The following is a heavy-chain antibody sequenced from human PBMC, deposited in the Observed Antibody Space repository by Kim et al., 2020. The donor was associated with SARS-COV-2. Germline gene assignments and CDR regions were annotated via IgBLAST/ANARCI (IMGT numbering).Heavy chain of an antibody. Sequence: YADSVKGGFTISGDASRNTLYLQLNSLRAEDTALYYCARDQFRGHPDYFDFWGQGTLVTVSS. D-gene: IGHD2-21*01. J-gene: IGHJ4*02. CDR3: ARDQFRGHPDYFDF. V-gene: IGHV3-30*03.